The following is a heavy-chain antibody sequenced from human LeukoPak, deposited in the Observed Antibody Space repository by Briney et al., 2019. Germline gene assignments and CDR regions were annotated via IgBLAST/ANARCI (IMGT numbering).Heavy chain of an antibody. CDR2: IIPIFGTA. Sequence: SVKVSCKASGGTFSSYAISWVRQAPGQGLEWMGRIIPIFGTANYAQKFQGRVTITTDESTSTAYMELSSLRSEGTAVYYCARTSLYYDSSGYRGVLDYWGQGTLVTVSS. V-gene: IGHV1-69*05. CDR3: ARTSLYYDSSGYRGVLDY. CDR1: GGTFSSYA. J-gene: IGHJ4*02. D-gene: IGHD3-22*01.